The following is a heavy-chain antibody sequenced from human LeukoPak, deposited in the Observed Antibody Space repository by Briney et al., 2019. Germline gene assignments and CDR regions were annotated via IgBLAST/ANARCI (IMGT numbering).Heavy chain of an antibody. CDR3: ARGAGSSDDYYYGLDV. CDR1: GGSISSYY. CDR2: IYYSGST. J-gene: IGHJ6*02. V-gene: IGHV4-59*01. Sequence: PSETLSLTCTVSGGSISSYYWSWIRQPPGKGLEWIGYIYYSGSTNYNPSLKSRVTISVETSKNQFSLKLSSVTAADTAVYYCARGAGSSDDYYYGLDVWGQGNTVTVSS. D-gene: IGHD3-10*01.